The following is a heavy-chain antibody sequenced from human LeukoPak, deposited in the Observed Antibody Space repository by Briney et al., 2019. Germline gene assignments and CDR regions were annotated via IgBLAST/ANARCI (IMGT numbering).Heavy chain of an antibody. CDR1: GFTFSNHA. Sequence: PGGSLRLSCVTSGFTFSNHAMHWVRQGPGKGLEWVAVISDDGSSKFYADSVKGRFTIFRDNSKNTLFLQINSLRPEDTAVYYCARDLPGGVVDYWGQGTLVTVSS. J-gene: IGHJ4*02. V-gene: IGHV3-30*04. D-gene: IGHD3-16*01. CDR2: ISDDGSSK. CDR3: ARDLPGGVVDY.